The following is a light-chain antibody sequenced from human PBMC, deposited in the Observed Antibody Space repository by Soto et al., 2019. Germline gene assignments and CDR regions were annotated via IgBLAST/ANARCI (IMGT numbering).Light chain of an antibody. V-gene: IGLV2-23*01. Sequence: SALTPPAAVSGSPGRSIIMSCSGTSSNIGGYNVVSWYQQQPGKPPKVIIYEAIKRPSGVSSRFSGSISGTTASLTISGLQADDEADYYCCSYVGATTYVCGSETKVTVL. CDR1: SSNIGGYNV. J-gene: IGLJ1*01. CDR2: EAI. CDR3: CSYVGATTYV.